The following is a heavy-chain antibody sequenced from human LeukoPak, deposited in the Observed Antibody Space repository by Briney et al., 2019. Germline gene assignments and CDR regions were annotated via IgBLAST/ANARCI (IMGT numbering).Heavy chain of an antibody. CDR2: ISGSDSGT. D-gene: IGHD3-22*01. CDR3: AKEEYYDSSGYYYVPLDAFDI. J-gene: IGHJ3*02. CDR1: GFTFSSYA. V-gene: IGHV3-23*01. Sequence: GGSLRLSCAASGFTFSSYAMSWVRQAPGKGLEWDSAISGSDSGTYYPGSVKGRSTISRDNSKNTLYLQMNSLRAEDTAVYYCAKEEYYDSSGYYYVPLDAFDIWGQGTMVTVSS.